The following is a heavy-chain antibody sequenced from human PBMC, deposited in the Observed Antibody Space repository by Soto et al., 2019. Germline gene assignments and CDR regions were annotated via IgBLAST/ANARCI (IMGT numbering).Heavy chain of an antibody. CDR3: ARDTIVATIFIYYYGMDV. Sequence: GASVKVSCKASGGTFSSYGISWVRQAPGQGLEWMGWISAYNGNTNYAQKLQGRVTMTTDTSTSTAYMELRSLRSDDTAVYYCARDTIVATIFIYYYGMDVWGQGTTVTVSS. CDR1: GGTFSSYG. J-gene: IGHJ6*02. CDR2: ISAYNGNT. D-gene: IGHD5-12*01. V-gene: IGHV1-18*01.